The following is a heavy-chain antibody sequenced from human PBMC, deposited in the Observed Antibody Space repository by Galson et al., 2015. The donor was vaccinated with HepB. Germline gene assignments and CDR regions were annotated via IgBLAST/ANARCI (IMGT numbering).Heavy chain of an antibody. CDR2: ISYDGSNK. Sequence: SLRLSCAASGFTFSSYAMHWVRQAPGKGLEWVAVISYDGSNKYYADSVKGRFTISRDNSKNTLYLQMNSLRAEDTAVYYCAGVSGSYFRPLDYWGQGTLVTVSS. V-gene: IGHV3-30*04. J-gene: IGHJ4*02. CDR1: GFTFSSYA. CDR3: AGVSGSYFRPLDY. D-gene: IGHD1-26*01.